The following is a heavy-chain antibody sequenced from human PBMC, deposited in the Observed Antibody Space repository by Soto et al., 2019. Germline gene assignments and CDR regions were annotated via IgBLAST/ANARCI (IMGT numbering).Heavy chain of an antibody. D-gene: IGHD3-16*01. CDR1: GYTFTSYY. CDR3: ARDQSYVWGTLLRGNWFDP. CDR2: INPSGGST. Sequence: ASVKVSCKGSGYTFTSYYMHWVRQAPGQWLEWMGIINPSGGSTSYAQKFQGRVTMTRDTSTSTVYMELSSLRSEDTAVYYCARDQSYVWGTLLRGNWFDPWGQGTLVTVSS. J-gene: IGHJ5*02. V-gene: IGHV1-46*01.